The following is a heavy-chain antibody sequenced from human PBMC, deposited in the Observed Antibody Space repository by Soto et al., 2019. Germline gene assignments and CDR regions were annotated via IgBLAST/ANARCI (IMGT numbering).Heavy chain of an antibody. CDR1: GGTFSSYA. J-gene: IGHJ6*02. CDR3: ARDQGGSTSFYYYYGMDV. V-gene: IGHV1-69*06. CDR2: IIPIFGTA. D-gene: IGHD2-2*01. Sequence: EASVKVSCKASGGTFSSYAISWVRQAPGQGLEWMGGIIPIFGTANYAQKFQGRVTITADKSTSTAYMELSSLRSEDTAVYYCARDQGGSTSFYYYYGMDVWGQGTTVTVSS.